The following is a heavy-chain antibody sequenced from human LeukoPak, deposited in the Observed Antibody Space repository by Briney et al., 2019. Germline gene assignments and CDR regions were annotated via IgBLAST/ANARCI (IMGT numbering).Heavy chain of an antibody. V-gene: IGHV4-39*01. CDR3: ATPTRVAAAGLLLDY. D-gene: IGHD6-13*01. CDR2: IYYSGST. CDR1: GGSISSSSYY. J-gene: IGHJ4*02. Sequence: SETLSLTCTVSGGSISSSSYYWGWIRQPPGKGLEWIGSIYYSGSTYYNPSLKSRVTISVDTSKNQFSLKLSSVTAADTAVYYCATPTRVAAAGLLLDYWGQGTLVTVSS.